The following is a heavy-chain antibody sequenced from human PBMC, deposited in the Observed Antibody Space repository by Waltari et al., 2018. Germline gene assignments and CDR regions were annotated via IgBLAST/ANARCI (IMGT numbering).Heavy chain of an antibody. D-gene: IGHD2-15*01. J-gene: IGHJ4*02. CDR3: ANLDGYCSGGSCWGLDY. CDR1: GFTFSSYA. CDR2: FSGSGGRT. V-gene: IGHV3-23*01. Sequence: EVQLLESGGGLVKPGGSLRLSCAASGFTFSSYAMSWVRQAPGRGLEWVSAFSGSGGRTYYADSVKGRFTISRDNYKNTLYLLMNSLRAEDTAVYYCANLDGYCSGGSCWGLDYWGQGTLVTVSS.